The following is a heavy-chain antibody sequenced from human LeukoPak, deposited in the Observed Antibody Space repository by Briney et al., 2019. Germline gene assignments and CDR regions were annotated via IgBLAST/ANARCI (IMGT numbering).Heavy chain of an antibody. CDR1: GFTFSSYA. Sequence: GGSLRLSCAASGFTFSSYAMSWVRQAPGKGLERVSAISGSGGSTYYADSVKGRFTISRDNSKNTLYLQMNSLRAEQTAVYYCAKDAILAVYYFDYWGQGTLVTVSS. V-gene: IGHV3-23*01. J-gene: IGHJ4*02. CDR2: ISGSGGST. D-gene: IGHD3-9*01. CDR3: AKDAILAVYYFDY.